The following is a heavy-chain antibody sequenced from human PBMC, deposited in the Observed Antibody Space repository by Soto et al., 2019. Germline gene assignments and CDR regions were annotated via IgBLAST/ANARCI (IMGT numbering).Heavy chain of an antibody. CDR1: GDSVSSNSAA. CDR2: TYYRSKWNN. V-gene: IGHV6-1*01. Sequence: QVQLQQSGAGLVKPSQTLSLTCAISGDSVSSNSAAWNWVRQSPSRGLEWLGRTYYRSKWNNDYAVSVKRRITINPDTSKNQISLQLNSVTPVVTAVYYSAREWGDSSSWYFDYWGQGTLVTVSS. J-gene: IGHJ4*02. D-gene: IGHD6-13*01. CDR3: AREWGDSSSWYFDY.